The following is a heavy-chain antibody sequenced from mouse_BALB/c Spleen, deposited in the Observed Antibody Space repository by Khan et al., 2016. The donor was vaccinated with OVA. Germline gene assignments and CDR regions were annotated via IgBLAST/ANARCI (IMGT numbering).Heavy chain of an antibody. CDR3: ARSDYYGVAY. D-gene: IGHD1-1*01. V-gene: IGHV5-17*02. Sequence: EVELVESGGGLVQPGGSRKLSCAASGCTFSGFGMHWVRQAPEKGLEWVAYISSGSSTIYYTDTVKGRFTISRDNPKNTLFLQMTSLRSEDTAIYYCARSDYYGVAYWGKGTLVTVSA. J-gene: IGHJ3*01. CDR2: ISSGSSTI. CDR1: GCTFSGFG.